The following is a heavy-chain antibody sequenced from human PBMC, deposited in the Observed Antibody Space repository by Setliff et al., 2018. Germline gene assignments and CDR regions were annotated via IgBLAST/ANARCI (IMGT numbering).Heavy chain of an antibody. Sequence: EASVKVSCKVSGSTLTELTMYWVRQAPGKGLEWMGSFNPEDDEIIYAQKFLGRVTMTEDTSTDTAYMELSSLRSEDTAVYCCATKDYDTSGYYRPFGFWGQGTLVTVSS. V-gene: IGHV1-24*01. CDR3: ATKDYDTSGYYRPFGF. CDR1: GSTLTELT. D-gene: IGHD3-22*01. J-gene: IGHJ4*01. CDR2: FNPEDDEI.